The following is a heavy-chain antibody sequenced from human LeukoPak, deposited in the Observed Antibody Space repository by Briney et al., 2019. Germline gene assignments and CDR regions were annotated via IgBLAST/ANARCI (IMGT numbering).Heavy chain of an antibody. CDR3: ARDLGHDHTDAFDI. CDR1: SGSISSSRFY. CDR2: IYYSGST. V-gene: IGHV4-39*07. D-gene: IGHD1-1*01. Sequence: SEALSLTCTVSSGSISSSRFYWGWIRQSPGKGLEWIGSIYYSGSTFYNPSLKSRVTISIDTSKNQFSLKLNSVTAADTAVYYCARDLGHDHTDAFDIWGQGTMVIVSS. J-gene: IGHJ3*02.